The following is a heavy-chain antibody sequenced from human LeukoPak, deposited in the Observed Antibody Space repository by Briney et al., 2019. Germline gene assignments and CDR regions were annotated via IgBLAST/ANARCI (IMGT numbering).Heavy chain of an antibody. V-gene: IGHV1-2*04. Sequence: ASVKVSCKASGYTFTGYYMHWVRQAPGQGLEWMGWINPNSGGTNYAQKFQGWVTMTRDTSIGTAYMELSRLRSDDTAVYYCARGTTAAGAKDYFDYWGQGTLVTVSS. J-gene: IGHJ4*02. D-gene: IGHD6-13*01. CDR2: INPNSGGT. CDR1: GYTFTGYY. CDR3: ARGTTAAGAKDYFDY.